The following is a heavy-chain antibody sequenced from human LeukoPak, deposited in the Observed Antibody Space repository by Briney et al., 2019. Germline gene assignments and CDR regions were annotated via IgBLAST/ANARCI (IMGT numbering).Heavy chain of an antibody. Sequence: SGGSLRLSCAASRLTFRNYNFNWVRQAPGKGLEWVSYIDRNFPYFSSTKHYADSVRGRFTISRDDAKNSLYLEINGVRAEDTAVYYCARGLLFGATSDFDQWGQGAPVTVSS. CDR1: RLTFRNYN. D-gene: IGHD2-15*01. V-gene: IGHV3-48*01. CDR3: ARGLLFGATSDFDQ. J-gene: IGHJ4*02. CDR2: IDRNFPYFSSTK.